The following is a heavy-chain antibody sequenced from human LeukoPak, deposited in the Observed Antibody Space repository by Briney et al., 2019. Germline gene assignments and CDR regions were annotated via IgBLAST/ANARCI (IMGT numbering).Heavy chain of an antibody. Sequence: SVKVSCKASGGTFSSYAISWVRQAPGQGLEWMGRIISILGIANYAQKFQGRVTITADKSTSTAYMELSSLRSEDTAVYYCARDGGFLAQRDYWGQGTLVTVSS. CDR2: IISILGIA. J-gene: IGHJ4*02. V-gene: IGHV1-69*04. CDR3: ARDGGFLAQRDY. D-gene: IGHD3-3*01. CDR1: GGTFSSYA.